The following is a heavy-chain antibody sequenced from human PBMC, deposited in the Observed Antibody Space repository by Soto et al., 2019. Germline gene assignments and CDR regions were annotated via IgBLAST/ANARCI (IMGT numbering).Heavy chain of an antibody. J-gene: IGHJ3*02. V-gene: IGHV4-39*01. Sequence: SDTLSLTCTLSGGSISSSRCHWGWIRQPTGKGLEWIASIKYSATTFYNPALKSRAPLSVDTSKNQFALTLSSVTAAEMSLYYCARHGITVSYYDAFDIWGQETMVTV. D-gene: IGHD1-26*01. CDR3: ARHGITVSYYDAFDI. CDR2: IKYSATT. CDR1: GGSISSSRCH.